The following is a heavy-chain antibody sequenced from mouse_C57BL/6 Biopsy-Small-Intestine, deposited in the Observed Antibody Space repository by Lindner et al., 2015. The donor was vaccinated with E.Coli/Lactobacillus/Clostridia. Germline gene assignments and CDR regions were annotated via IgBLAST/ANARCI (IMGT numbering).Heavy chain of an antibody. CDR2: IYPYNGVS. Sequence: VQLQESGPVLVKPGASVKMSCKASGYTFTDYYMNWVKQSHGKSLEWIGVIYPYNGVSSYNQKFKGKATLTVDKSSSIVYMELRSLTSEDSAVYYCASLTGTKGYFDYWGQGTTLTVSS. V-gene: IGHV1-19*01. CDR1: GYTFTDYY. D-gene: IGHD4-1*01. CDR3: ASLTGTKGYFDY. J-gene: IGHJ2*01.